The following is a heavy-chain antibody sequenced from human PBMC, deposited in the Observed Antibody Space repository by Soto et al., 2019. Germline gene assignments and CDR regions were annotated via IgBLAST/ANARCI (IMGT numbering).Heavy chain of an antibody. V-gene: IGHV4-34*01. CDR2: INHSGST. D-gene: IGHD1-26*01. Sequence: SETLSLTCAVYGGSFSGYYWSWIRQPPGKGLEWIGQINHSGSTNYNPSLKSRVTISVDTSKSQFSLKLSSVTAADTAVYYCARALHFAYWGQGTLVTVSS. J-gene: IGHJ4*02. CDR1: GGSFSGYY. CDR3: ARALHFAY.